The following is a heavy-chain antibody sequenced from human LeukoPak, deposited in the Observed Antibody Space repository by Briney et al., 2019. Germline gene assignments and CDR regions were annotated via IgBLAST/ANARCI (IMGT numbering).Heavy chain of an antibody. CDR2: INAGNGNT. CDR1: GYTFTSYA. D-gene: IGHD5-12*01. CDR3: ARAVDIVATIFDY. V-gene: IGHV1-3*01. Sequence: ASVKVSCKASGYTFTSYAVHWVRQAPGQRLEWMGWINAGNGNTKYSQKFQGRVTITRDTSASTAYMELSSLRSEDTAVYYCARAVDIVATIFDYWGQGTLVTVSS. J-gene: IGHJ4*02.